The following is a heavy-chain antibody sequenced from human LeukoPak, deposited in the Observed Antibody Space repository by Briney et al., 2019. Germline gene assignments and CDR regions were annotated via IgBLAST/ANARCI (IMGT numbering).Heavy chain of an antibody. CDR2: ISGSGGST. D-gene: IGHD3-22*01. J-gene: IGHJ4*02. Sequence: PGGSLRLSCAASGLTFSSYAMSWVRQAPGKGLEWVSAISGSGGSTYYADSVKGRFTISRDNSKNAQYLQMNSLRAEDTAVYYCARAGYFDSSGHYSSFDYWGQGTLVTVSS. CDR3: ARAGYFDSSGHYSSFDY. V-gene: IGHV3-23*01. CDR1: GLTFSSYA.